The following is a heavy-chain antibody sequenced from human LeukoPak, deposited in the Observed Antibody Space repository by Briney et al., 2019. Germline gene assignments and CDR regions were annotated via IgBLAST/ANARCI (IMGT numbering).Heavy chain of an antibody. D-gene: IGHD3-22*01. CDR2: ISWNSGSI. J-gene: IGHJ4*02. CDR1: GFTFDDYA. Sequence: PGRSLRLSCEGSGFTFDDYAMHWVRQAPGKGLEWVSGISWNSGSIGYADSVKGRFTISRDNAKNSLYLQMNSLRAEDTALYYCAKDKGGYYDSSGYYVYWGQGTLVTVSS. V-gene: IGHV3-9*01. CDR3: AKDKGGYYDSSGYYVY.